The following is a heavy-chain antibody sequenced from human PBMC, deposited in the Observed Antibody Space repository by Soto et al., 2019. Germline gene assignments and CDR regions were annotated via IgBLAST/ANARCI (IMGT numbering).Heavy chain of an antibody. D-gene: IGHD5-18*01. J-gene: IGHJ4*02. V-gene: IGHV4-31*03. Sequence: TLSLTCTVSGGSISSEGYYWSWFRQLPGKGLEWIGDIYYSGTTYHNPSLRSRLTISGDASKNQFSLKLSSVTDADTALYYCARGRGYSYGPYYFDYWGQGTLVTVSS. CDR1: GGSISSEGYY. CDR2: IYYSGTT. CDR3: ARGRGYSYGPYYFDY.